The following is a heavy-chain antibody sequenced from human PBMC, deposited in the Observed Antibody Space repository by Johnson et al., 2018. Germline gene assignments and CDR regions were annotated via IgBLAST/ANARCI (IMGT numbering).Heavy chain of an antibody. CDR2: ISYTGST. J-gene: IGHJ4*02. CDR1: GGSFSGYH. D-gene: IGHD2-8*02. Sequence: QVQLQQWGAGLLKPSETLSLTCAVYGGSFSGYHYNWIRQPPGKGLEWIGEISYTGSTIYNPSLKSRVTLSMDTSKNQFSLKMSPVTAADTAIYFCARSPGWWFYDHWGQGALVAGSS. V-gene: IGHV4-34*01. CDR3: ARSPGWWFYDH.